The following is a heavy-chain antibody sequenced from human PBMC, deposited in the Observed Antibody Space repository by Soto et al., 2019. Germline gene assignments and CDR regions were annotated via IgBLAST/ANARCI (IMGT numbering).Heavy chain of an antibody. CDR3: ASNKRATGVLGS. Sequence: ASVKVSCKASGYTFTSYGISWVRQAPGQGLEWMGWISAYNGNTNYAQKLQGRVTMTTDTSTSTAYMELRSLRSDDTAVYYCASNKRATGVLGSWGQGTLVPVSS. CDR2: ISAYNGNT. CDR1: GYTFTSYG. D-gene: IGHD4-4*01. J-gene: IGHJ5*02. V-gene: IGHV1-18*01.